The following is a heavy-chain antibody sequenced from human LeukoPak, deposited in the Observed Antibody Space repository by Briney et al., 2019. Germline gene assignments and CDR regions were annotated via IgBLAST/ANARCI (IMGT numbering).Heavy chain of an antibody. CDR3: ARDYYYDSSGYWDAFDI. Sequence: GGSLRLSCAASGFTVSSNYVSWVRQAPGKGLEWVSVIYSGGSTYYADSVKGRFTISRDNSKNTLYLQMNSLRAEDTAVYYCARDYYYDSSGYWDAFDIWGQGTMVTVSS. D-gene: IGHD3-22*01. J-gene: IGHJ3*02. CDR2: IYSGGST. CDR1: GFTVSSNY. V-gene: IGHV3-53*01.